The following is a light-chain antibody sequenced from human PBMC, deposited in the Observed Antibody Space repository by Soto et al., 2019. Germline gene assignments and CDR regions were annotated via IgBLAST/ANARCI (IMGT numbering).Light chain of an antibody. CDR1: SSDVGGYNY. Sequence: QSALTQPPSASGSPGQSVTISCTGTSSDVGGYNYVSWYQQHPGKAPKLIIYEVTKRPSGVPDRFSGSKSGNTASLTVSGLQADDEADYHCSSYRATNNLVFGGGTQLTVL. CDR3: SSYRATNNLV. J-gene: IGLJ2*01. V-gene: IGLV2-8*01. CDR2: EVT.